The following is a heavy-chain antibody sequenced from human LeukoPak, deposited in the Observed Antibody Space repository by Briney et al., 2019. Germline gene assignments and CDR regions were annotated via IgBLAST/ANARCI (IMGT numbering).Heavy chain of an antibody. V-gene: IGHV3-11*04. CDR2: ISSSGNTI. CDR3: AKDYVWSCDY. D-gene: IGHD3-16*01. Sequence: GGSLRLSCAASGFTFSDYYMNWIRQAPGKGLEWVSYISSSGNTIYYADSVKGRFTISRDNAKNSLSLQINSLRGEDTAVYYCAKDYVWSCDYWGPGILVIVSS. J-gene: IGHJ4*02. CDR1: GFTFSDYY.